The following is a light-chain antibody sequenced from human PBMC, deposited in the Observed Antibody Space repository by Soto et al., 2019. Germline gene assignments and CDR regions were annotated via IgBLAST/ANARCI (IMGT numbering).Light chain of an antibody. CDR2: GTS. V-gene: IGKV1-6*02. Sequence: AIQMTQSPSSMSASIGDRVTITCRASQDIRNEVGWYQQRPGKAPKLLVYGTSYLESGVPSRFSGGGSGTDFTLTISSLQPEDFATYYCLQDSSYPRTFGQGTTVEL. CDR1: QDIRNE. CDR3: LQDSSYPRT. J-gene: IGKJ1*01.